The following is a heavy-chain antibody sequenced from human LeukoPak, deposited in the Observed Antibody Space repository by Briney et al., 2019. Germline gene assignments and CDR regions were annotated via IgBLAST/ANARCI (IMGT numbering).Heavy chain of an antibody. CDR3: ATDFIRSNYDSSGYYYGPPRY. CDR1: GYTLTELS. D-gene: IGHD3-22*01. CDR2: FDPEDGET. J-gene: IGHJ4*02. V-gene: IGHV1-24*01. Sequence: ASVKISCKVSGYTLTELSMHWVRQAPGKGLEWMGGFDPEDGETIYAQKFQGRVTMTEDTSTDTAYMELSSLRSEDTAVYYCATDFIRSNYDSSGYYYGPPRYWGQGTLVTVSS.